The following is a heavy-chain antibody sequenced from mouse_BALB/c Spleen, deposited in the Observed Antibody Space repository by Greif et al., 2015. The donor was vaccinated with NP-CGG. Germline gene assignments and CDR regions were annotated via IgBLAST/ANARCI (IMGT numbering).Heavy chain of an antibody. D-gene: IGHD2-2*01. CDR3: ARVGGYDQGYYFDY. V-gene: IGHV5-9-4*01. CDR1: GFTFSSYA. J-gene: IGHJ2*01. Sequence: EVMLVESGGGLVKPGGSLKLSCVASGFTFSSYAMSWVRQSPEKRLEWVAEISSGGSYTYYPDTVTGRFTISRDNAKNTLYLEVSSLRSEDTAMYYCARVGGYDQGYYFDYWGQGTTLTVSS. CDR2: ISSGGSYT.